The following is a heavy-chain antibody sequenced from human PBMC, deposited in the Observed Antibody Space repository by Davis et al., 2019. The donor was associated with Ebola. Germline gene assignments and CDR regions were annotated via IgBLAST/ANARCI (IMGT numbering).Heavy chain of an antibody. CDR2: INPDSGGT. CDR1: GYPFIDYY. V-gene: IGHV1-2*02. Sequence: ASVKVSCKTSGYPFIDYYIHWVRQAPGQGLQWMGWINPDSGGTNYAQNFQGRVTITMDTSISTAYMELTTVRFDDTAVYYCARVGNIVGARGAYDFWGQGTQVTVSS. CDR3: ARVGNIVGARGAYDF. J-gene: IGHJ4*02. D-gene: IGHD1-26*01.